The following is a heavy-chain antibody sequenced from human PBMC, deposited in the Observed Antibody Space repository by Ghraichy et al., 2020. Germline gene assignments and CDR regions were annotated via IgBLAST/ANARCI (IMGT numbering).Heavy chain of an antibody. V-gene: IGHV4-34*01. D-gene: IGHD3-10*01. CDR1: GGSFSGYY. J-gene: IGHJ4*02. CDR2: INHSGST. CDR3: ARASLSRSITMVRGVIITGYCFDY. Sequence: SETLSLTCAVYGGSFSGYYWSWIRQPPGKGLEWIGEINHSGSTNYNPSLKSRVTISVDTSKNQFSLKLSSVTAADTAVYYCARASLSRSITMVRGVIITGYCFDYWGQGTLVTVSS.